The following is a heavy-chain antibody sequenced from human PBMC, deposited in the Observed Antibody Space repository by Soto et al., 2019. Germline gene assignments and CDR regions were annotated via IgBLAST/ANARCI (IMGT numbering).Heavy chain of an antibody. Sequence: PGGSLRLSCAASGFSFSSYSMNWVRQAPGKGLEWISYISSSTSTIYYADSVKGRFTISRDNAKNSLYLQMNSLRGEDTAVYYCARVISYYYYYMDVWGKGTTVTVSS. CDR1: GFSFSSYS. CDR3: ARVISYYYYYMDV. V-gene: IGHV3-48*01. J-gene: IGHJ6*03. CDR2: ISSSTSTI. D-gene: IGHD3-3*02.